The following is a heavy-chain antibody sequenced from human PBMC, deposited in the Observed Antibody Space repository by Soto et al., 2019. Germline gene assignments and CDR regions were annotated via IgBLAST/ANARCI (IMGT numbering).Heavy chain of an antibody. CDR1: GYSFTSYW. D-gene: IGHD5-12*01. Sequence: GESLKISCKGSGYSFTSYWIGWVRQMPGKGLEWMGIIYPGDSDTRYSPSFQGRVTISADKSISTAYLQWSSLKASDTAMYYCARRGVDIVATKYYYYGMDVWGQGTTVTVSS. V-gene: IGHV5-51*01. J-gene: IGHJ6*02. CDR2: IYPGDSDT. CDR3: ARRGVDIVATKYYYYGMDV.